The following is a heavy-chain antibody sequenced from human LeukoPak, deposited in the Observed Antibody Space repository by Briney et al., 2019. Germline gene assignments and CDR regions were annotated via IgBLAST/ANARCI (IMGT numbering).Heavy chain of an antibody. V-gene: IGHV1-8*01. D-gene: IGHD1-1*01. J-gene: IGHJ4*02. CDR3: ARGLGSNDLGNY. CDR2: MNPNSGNT. Sequence: ASVKVSCKASGYTFASYDINWVRQATGQGLEWMGWMNPNSGNTGYAQKFQGRVTMTRNTSISTAYMELSSLRSEDTAVYYCARGLGSNDLGNYWGQGTLVTVSS. CDR1: GYTFASYD.